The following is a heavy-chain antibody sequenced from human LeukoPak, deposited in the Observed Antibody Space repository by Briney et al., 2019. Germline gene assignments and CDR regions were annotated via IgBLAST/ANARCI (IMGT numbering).Heavy chain of an antibody. V-gene: IGHV5-51*01. J-gene: IGHJ4*02. Sequence: GESLKISCKGSGYTFTTYWIGWVRQMPGKGLEWMGIIYPGNSDTRYSPSFQGQVTISADKSIGTAYLQWSSLKASDTAMYFCARVESSGYVVDYWGQGTLVTVSS. CDR3: ARVESSGYVVDY. CDR2: IYPGNSDT. CDR1: GYTFTTYW. D-gene: IGHD3-22*01.